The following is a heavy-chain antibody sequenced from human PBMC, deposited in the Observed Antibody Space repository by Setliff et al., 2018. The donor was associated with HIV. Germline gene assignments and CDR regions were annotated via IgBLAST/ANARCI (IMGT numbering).Heavy chain of an antibody. D-gene: IGHD1-1*01. V-gene: IGHV3-53*04. CDR1: GFTVSSNY. CDR3: ARDRGDRELDY. Sequence: GGSLRLSCAASGFTVSSNYMSWVRQAPGKGLEWVSVIYSGGSTYYADSVKGRFTISRHNSKNTLYLQINSLRAEDTAAYYCARDRGDRELDYWGQGTLVTVSS. CDR2: IYSGGST. J-gene: IGHJ4*02.